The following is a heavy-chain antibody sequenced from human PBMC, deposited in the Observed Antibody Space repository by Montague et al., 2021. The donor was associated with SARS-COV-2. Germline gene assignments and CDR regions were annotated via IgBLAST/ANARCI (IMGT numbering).Heavy chain of an antibody. J-gene: IGHJ3*01. D-gene: IGHD4/OR15-4a*01. Sequence: SETLSLTCFVSGASFSTYHWSWLRQSPGKGLEWIGFVYYNGSTKYNPSLESRVTISLGPSKHQFFLRLTSMTVADTAVYYCAREARLSNYGGHDGLDFWGQGTMVIVSS. V-gene: IGHV4-59*13. CDR1: GASFSTYH. CDR3: AREARLSNYGGHDGLDF. CDR2: VYYNGST.